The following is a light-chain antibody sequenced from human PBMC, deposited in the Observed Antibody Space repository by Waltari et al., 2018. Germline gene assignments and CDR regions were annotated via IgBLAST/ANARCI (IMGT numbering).Light chain of an antibody. CDR2: QNT. V-gene: IGLV3-1*01. J-gene: IGLJ2*01. CDR3: QAWDSTYARV. Sequence: SYELTQPPSMSVAPGQTASITCSGAKLGAKYACWYQQKPGQSPVLVIHQNTKRPSGIPERFSGSNSGNTATLTISGTQTIDEADYHCQAWDSTYARVFGGGTKLTVL. CDR1: KLGAKY.